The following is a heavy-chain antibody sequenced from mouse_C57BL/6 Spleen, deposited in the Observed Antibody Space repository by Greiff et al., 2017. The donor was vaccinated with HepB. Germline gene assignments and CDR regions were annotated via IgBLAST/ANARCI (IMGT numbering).Heavy chain of an antibody. CDR3: ARHDDYGSSYVGYFDV. CDR1: GFSLTSYG. CDR2: IWSDGST. J-gene: IGHJ1*03. D-gene: IGHD1-1*01. V-gene: IGHV2-6-1*01. Sequence: VQLQQSGPGLVAPSQSLSITCTVSGFSLTSYGVHWVRQPPGKGLEWLVVIWSDGSTTYNSALKSRLSISKDNSKSQVFLKMNRLQTDDTAMYYCARHDDYGSSYVGYFDVWGTGTTVTVSS.